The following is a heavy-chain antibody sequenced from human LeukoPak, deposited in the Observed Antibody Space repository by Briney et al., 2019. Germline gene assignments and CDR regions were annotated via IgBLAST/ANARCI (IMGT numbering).Heavy chain of an antibody. CDR3: AKVSILEWFVAY. CDR1: GFTFSSYS. D-gene: IGHD3-3*01. CDR2: ISSSSSYI. J-gene: IGHJ4*02. Sequence: GGSLRLSCAASGFTFSSYSMNWVRQAPGKGLEWVSSISSSSSYIYYADSVKGRFTISRDNAKNTLYLQMNSLRAEDTAVYYCAKVSILEWFVAYWGQGTLVTVSS. V-gene: IGHV3-21*04.